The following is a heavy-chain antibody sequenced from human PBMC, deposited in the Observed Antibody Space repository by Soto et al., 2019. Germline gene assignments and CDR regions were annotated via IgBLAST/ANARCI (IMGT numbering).Heavy chain of an antibody. J-gene: IGHJ5*02. CDR1: GFTFSSYS. CDR2: ISSSSSYI. Sequence: GGSLRLSCAASGFTFSSYSMNWVRQAPGKGLEWVSSISSSSSYIYYADSVKGRFTISRDNAKNSLYLQMNSLRAEDTAVYYGARGSETYYDFWSGYLNGNGFDPWGQGTLVTVSS. D-gene: IGHD3-3*01. V-gene: IGHV3-21*01. CDR3: ARGSETYYDFWSGYLNGNGFDP.